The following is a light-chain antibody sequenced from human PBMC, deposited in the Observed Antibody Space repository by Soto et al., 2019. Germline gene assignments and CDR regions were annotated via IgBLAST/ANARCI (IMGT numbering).Light chain of an antibody. CDR3: AAWDDSLNGVV. V-gene: IGLV1-44*01. J-gene: IGLJ2*01. Sequence: QSVLTQPPSASGTPGQRVTISCSGSSPNIGGNIVNWYQQLPGTAPKLLIHSNNQRPSGVPDRFSGSKSGTSASLAISGLQSEDEADYYCAAWDDSLNGVVFGGGTKLTVL. CDR1: SPNIGGNI. CDR2: SNN.